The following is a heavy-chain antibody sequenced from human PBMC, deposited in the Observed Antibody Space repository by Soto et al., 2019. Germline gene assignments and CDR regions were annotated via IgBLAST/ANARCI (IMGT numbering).Heavy chain of an antibody. D-gene: IGHD1-20*01. CDR2: ISSRSSLT. J-gene: IGHJ2*01. Sequence: QVELVESGGGLVKPGGSLRLSCAASGFTFSDYYMNWIRQAPGKGLEWVSYISSRSSLTKYADSVRGRVTISRDNAENSLYLQMNSLRVEDTAIYYCARVPYNWNDGIFWHFDLWGRGTLVTVSS. CDR3: ARVPYNWNDGIFWHFDL. CDR1: GFTFSDYY. V-gene: IGHV3-11*06.